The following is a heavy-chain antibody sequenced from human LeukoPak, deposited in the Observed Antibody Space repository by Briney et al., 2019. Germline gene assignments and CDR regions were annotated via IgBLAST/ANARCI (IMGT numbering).Heavy chain of an antibody. Sequence: SETLSLTCTVSGGSISPYYWSRIRQPPGKGLEWIGYIYYSGSTNYNPSLKSRVTISVDTSKNQFSLKLSSVTAADTAVYYCARVLVGATRGSYYFDYWGQGTLVTVSS. D-gene: IGHD1-26*01. CDR3: ARVLVGATRGSYYFDY. J-gene: IGHJ4*02. V-gene: IGHV4-59*01. CDR1: GGSISPYY. CDR2: IYYSGST.